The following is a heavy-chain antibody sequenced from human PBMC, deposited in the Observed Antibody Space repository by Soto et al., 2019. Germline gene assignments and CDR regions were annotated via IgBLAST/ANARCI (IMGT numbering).Heavy chain of an antibody. CDR3: ASNQMATIPDY. V-gene: IGHV4-59*01. Sequence: SETLSLTCTVSGGSISSYYWSWIRQPPGKGLEWIGYIYYSGSTNYNPSLKRRVTRSVDTSKNQFSLKLSCVTAADTAVYYCASNQMATIPDYWGQGTLVTVSS. CDR2: IYYSGST. J-gene: IGHJ4*02. D-gene: IGHD5-12*01. CDR1: GGSISSYY.